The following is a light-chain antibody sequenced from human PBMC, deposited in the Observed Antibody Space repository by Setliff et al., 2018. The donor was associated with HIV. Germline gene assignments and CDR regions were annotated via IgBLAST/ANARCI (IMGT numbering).Light chain of an antibody. J-gene: IGLJ1*01. CDR1: SSDVGGYNF. CDR3: SSYAGSSTQV. V-gene: IGLV2-14*03. CDR2: DVS. Sequence: QSVLTQPASVSGSPGQSITISCTGTSSDVGGYNFVSWYQQHPGKAPKLMIYDVSNRPSGVSNRFSGSKSGNTASLTISGLQAEDEADYYCSSYAGSSTQVLVTGTKV.